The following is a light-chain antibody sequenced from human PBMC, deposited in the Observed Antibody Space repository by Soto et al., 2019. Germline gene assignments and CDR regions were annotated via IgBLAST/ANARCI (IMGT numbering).Light chain of an antibody. CDR2: GAS. J-gene: IGKJ2*01. CDR3: QHYGSSPAYP. V-gene: IGKV3-20*01. CDR1: QSVSSK. Sequence: EIVMTQSPAPLPLSPGQRATLSCSASQSVSSKLAWYQQRPGQAPRLLIYGASSRATGIPDRFSGSGSGTDFTLTINRLEPEDYAVYYCQHYGSSPAYPLGDGTKLDIK.